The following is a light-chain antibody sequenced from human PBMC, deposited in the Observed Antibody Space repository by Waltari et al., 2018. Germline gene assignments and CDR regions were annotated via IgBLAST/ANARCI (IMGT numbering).Light chain of an antibody. J-gene: IGKJ5*01. Sequence: DIQMTQSPSSVSASVGDRVTITCRASQGINSWLAWYQQKPGKAPNLLIYGASSLQSGVPSRFSGSGFGTDFTLTISSLQPEDFATYYCQQLNSYPTITFGQGTRLEIK. CDR2: GAS. CDR3: QQLNSYPTIT. CDR1: QGINSW. V-gene: IGKV1-12*01.